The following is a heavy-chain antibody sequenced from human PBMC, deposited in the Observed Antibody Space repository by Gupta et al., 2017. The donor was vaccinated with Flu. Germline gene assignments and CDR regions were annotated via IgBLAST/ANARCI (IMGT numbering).Heavy chain of an antibody. D-gene: IGHD3-16*02. CDR1: GLTFHLYT. V-gene: IGHV3-23*01. J-gene: IGHJ5*02. CDR3: AKPVGSATYRDTGWIGP. CDR2: ITGSGGRT. Sequence: EVQLLESGGGFVPPGGSLKLPCAAAGLTFHLYTMLWVRQAPGKGLEFVSGITGSGGRTYYADSVKGRFIVSRDNSRNTLYLQMNSLSVDDSALYYCAKPVGSATYRDTGWIGPWGQGTLGTVSS.